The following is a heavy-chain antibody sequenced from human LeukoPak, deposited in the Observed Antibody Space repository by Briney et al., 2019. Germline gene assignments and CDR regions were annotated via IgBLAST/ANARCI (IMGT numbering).Heavy chain of an antibody. J-gene: IGHJ3*02. CDR3: ARILRYYDSSGYSAFDI. CDR2: ISSSSSYI. V-gene: IGHV3-21*01. CDR1: GFTFSSYS. D-gene: IGHD3-22*01. Sequence: PGGSLGLSCAASGFTFSSYSMNWVRQAPGKGLEWVSSISSSSSYIYYADSVKGRFTISRDNAKNSLYLQMNSLRAEDTAVYYCARILRYYDSSGYSAFDIWGQGTMVTVSS.